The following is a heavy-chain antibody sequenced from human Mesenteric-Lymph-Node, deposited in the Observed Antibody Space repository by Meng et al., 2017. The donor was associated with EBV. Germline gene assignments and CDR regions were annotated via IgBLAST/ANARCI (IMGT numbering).Heavy chain of an antibody. CDR3: ARGLGGHYPTMEY. Sequence: QVHLQESGPGLVTPPXXXXXTXAVSGASIDSSDWWTWVRQGPGKGLEWIGEIHHSGTTNYNPSLESRVTISIDKSDNQFSLKLTSVTAADTAVYYCARGLGGHYPTMEYWGQGTLVTVSS. J-gene: IGHJ4*02. CDR1: GASIDSSDW. CDR2: IHHSGTT. V-gene: IGHV4-4*03. D-gene: IGHD3-22*01.